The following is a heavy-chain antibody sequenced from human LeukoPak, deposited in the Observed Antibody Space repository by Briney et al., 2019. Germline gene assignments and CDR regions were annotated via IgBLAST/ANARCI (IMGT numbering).Heavy chain of an antibody. CDR3: ARTSIAAAGMYYYGMDV. Sequence: SETLSLTCTVSGGSISSYYWSWIRQPPGKGLEWIGYIYYSGSTNYNPSLKSRVTISVDTSKNQFSLKLSSVTAADTAVYYCARTSIAAAGMYYYGMDVWGQGTTVTVSS. CDR1: GGSISSYY. V-gene: IGHV4-59*08. CDR2: IYYSGST. D-gene: IGHD6-13*01. J-gene: IGHJ6*02.